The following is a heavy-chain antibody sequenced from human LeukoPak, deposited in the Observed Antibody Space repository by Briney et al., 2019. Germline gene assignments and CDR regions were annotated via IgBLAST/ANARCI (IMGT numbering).Heavy chain of an antibody. CDR1: GFTFSSYG. Sequence: GRSLRLSCAASGFTFSSYGMHWVRQAPGKGLEWVAVISYDGSNKYHADSVKGRFTISRDNSKNTLYLQMNSLRAEDTAVYYCAKGGDGHNLEYYYYGMDVWGQGTTVTVSS. CDR2: ISYDGSNK. CDR3: AKGGDGHNLEYYYYGMDV. D-gene: IGHD5-24*01. J-gene: IGHJ6*02. V-gene: IGHV3-30*18.